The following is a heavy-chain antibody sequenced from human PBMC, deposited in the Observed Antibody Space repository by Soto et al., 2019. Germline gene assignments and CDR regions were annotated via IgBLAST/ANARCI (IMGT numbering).Heavy chain of an antibody. CDR3: VKDSGYYYGSGSFVYGMDV. Sequence: GVSLRLSCSASEFTFGSYAMHWVRQAPGKGLEYVSAISSSGDNTYYADSVKGRFYIFRDNSKNAVYLQMSSLRVEDTAVYFCVKDSGYYYGSGSFVYGMDVWGQGTTVTVSS. J-gene: IGHJ6*02. CDR1: EFTFGSYA. D-gene: IGHD3-10*01. CDR2: ISSSGDNT. V-gene: IGHV3-64D*06.